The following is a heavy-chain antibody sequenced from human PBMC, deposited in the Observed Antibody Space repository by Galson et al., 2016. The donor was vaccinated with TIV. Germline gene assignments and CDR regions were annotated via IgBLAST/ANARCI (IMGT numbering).Heavy chain of an antibody. D-gene: IGHD3-9*01. V-gene: IGHV1-2*02. CDR3: ARGRENYDILTGLS. Sequence: SVKVSCKASGYTLAGSYIHWVRQAPGQGLEWMGWINPNSGGTNYAQKFQGRVTMTRDTSIDTASMDLSRLRFDDTALYYCARGRENYDILTGLSWGQGT. CDR2: INPNSGGT. J-gene: IGHJ4*02. CDR1: GYTLAGSY.